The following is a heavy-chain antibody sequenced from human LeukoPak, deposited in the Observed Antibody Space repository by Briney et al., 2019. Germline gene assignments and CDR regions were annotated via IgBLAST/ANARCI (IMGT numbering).Heavy chain of an antibody. D-gene: IGHD3-3*01. CDR2: IIPIFGTA. CDR1: GGTFSSYA. V-gene: IGHV1-69*05. J-gene: IGHJ3*02. Sequence: ASVKVSCKASGGTFSSYAISWVRQAPGQGLEWMGGIIPIFGTANYAQKFQGRVTITTDESTSTAYMELSSLRSEDTAVYYCARVPGITIFGVVINDAFGIWGQGTMVTVSS. CDR3: ARVPGITIFGVVINDAFGI.